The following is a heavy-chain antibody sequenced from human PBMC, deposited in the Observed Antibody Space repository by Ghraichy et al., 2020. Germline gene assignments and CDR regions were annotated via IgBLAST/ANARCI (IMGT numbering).Heavy chain of an antibody. CDR1: GFTFSSYE. V-gene: IGHV3-48*03. D-gene: IGHD4-17*01. CDR2: ISSSGSTI. Sequence: GESLNISCAASGFTFSSYEMNWVRQAPGKGLEWVSYISSSGSTIYYADSVKGRFTISRDNAKNSLYLQMNSLRAEDTAVYYCAREDGDYVVAGRAQNKTYYYYYYMDVWGKGTTVTVSS. J-gene: IGHJ6*03. CDR3: AREDGDYVVAGRAQNKTYYYYYYMDV.